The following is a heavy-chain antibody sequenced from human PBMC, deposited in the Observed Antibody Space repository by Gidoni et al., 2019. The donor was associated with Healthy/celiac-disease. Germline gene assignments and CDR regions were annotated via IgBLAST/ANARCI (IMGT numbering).Heavy chain of an antibody. J-gene: IGHJ1*01. D-gene: IGHD3-16*01. CDR1: GFTFGSYA. CDR2: ISGSGGST. V-gene: IGHV3-23*01. Sequence: EVPLLESGGGLVQPGGSVRPSCAASGFTFGSYAMSWVSQAPGKGLEWVSAISGSGGSTYYADSVKGRFTISRDNSKNTLYLQMNSLRAEDTAVYYCAPPGGDFQHWGQGTLVTVSS. CDR3: APPGGDFQH.